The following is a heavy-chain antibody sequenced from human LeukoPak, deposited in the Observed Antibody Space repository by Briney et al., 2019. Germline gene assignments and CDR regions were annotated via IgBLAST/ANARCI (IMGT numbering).Heavy chain of an antibody. CDR3: ARDGDFWSGYPFFDY. Sequence: GGSLRLSCAASGFTFSSYSMNWVRQAPGKGLEWVSYISSISSTIYYADSVKRRFTISRDNAKNSLYLQMNSLRAEDTAVYYCARDGDFWSGYPFFDYWGQGTLVTVSS. J-gene: IGHJ4*02. CDR2: ISSISSTI. D-gene: IGHD3-3*01. V-gene: IGHV3-48*01. CDR1: GFTFSSYS.